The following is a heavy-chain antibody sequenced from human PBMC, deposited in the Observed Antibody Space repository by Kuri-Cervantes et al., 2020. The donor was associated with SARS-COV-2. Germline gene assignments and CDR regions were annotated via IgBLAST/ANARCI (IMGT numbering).Heavy chain of an antibody. CDR2: ISGSGGST. Sequence: GESLKISCAASGFTFSSYAMSWVRQAPGKGLEWVSAISGSGGSTYYADSVKGRFTISRDNSKNTLYLQMNSLRAEDTAVYYCARDGVTTVNHYYYYGMDVWGQGTTVTVSS. V-gene: IGHV3-23*01. CDR3: ARDGVTTVNHYYYYGMDV. D-gene: IGHD4-11*01. J-gene: IGHJ6*02. CDR1: GFTFSSYA.